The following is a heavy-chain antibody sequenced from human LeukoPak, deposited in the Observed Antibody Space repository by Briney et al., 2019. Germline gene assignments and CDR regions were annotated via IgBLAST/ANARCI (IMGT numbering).Heavy chain of an antibody. V-gene: IGHV4-34*01. Sequence: LPETLSLTRAVYRGSFSGSYCSSIRQPPGKGLEWIGEINHSGSTNYNPSLKSRVTISVDTSKNQFSLKLSSVTAADTAVYYCARGSSSGWYRGSWHYYYSMDVWGKGTTVTVSS. D-gene: IGHD6-19*01. CDR1: RGSFSGSY. CDR2: INHSGST. CDR3: ARGSSSGWYRGSWHYYYSMDV. J-gene: IGHJ6*03.